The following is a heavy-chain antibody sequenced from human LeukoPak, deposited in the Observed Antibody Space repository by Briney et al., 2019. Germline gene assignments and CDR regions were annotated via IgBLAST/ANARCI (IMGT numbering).Heavy chain of an antibody. CDR2: ISAYNGNT. CDR1: GYTFTSYG. D-gene: IGHD2-15*01. V-gene: IGHV1-18*01. Sequence: ASVKVSCKASGYTFTSYGISWVRQAPGQGLEWMGWISAYNGNTNYAQKLQGRVTMTTDTSTSTAYMELSSLRSEDTAVYYCARDPLYCSGGSCYRTNWFDPWGQGTLVTVSS. CDR3: ARDPLYCSGGSCYRTNWFDP. J-gene: IGHJ5*02.